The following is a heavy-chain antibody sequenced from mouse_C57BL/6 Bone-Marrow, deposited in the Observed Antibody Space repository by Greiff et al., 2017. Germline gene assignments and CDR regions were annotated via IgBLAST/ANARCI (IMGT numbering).Heavy chain of an antibody. D-gene: IGHD1-1*01. CDR3: AIYYYGSSYPFAY. CDR2: INPNNGGT. V-gene: IGHV1-26*01. Sequence: EVQLQQSGPELVKPGASVKISCKASGYTFTDYYMNWVKQSPGKSLEWIGDINPNNGGTSYNQKFKGKATLTVDKSSSTAYMELRSLTSEDSAVYYCAIYYYGSSYPFAYWGQGTLVTVSA. J-gene: IGHJ3*01. CDR1: GYTFTDYY.